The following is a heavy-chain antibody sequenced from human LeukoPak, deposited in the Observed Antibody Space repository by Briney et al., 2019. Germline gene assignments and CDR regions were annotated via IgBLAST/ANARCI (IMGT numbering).Heavy chain of an antibody. CDR1: GFTFSSHW. V-gene: IGHV3-7*03. D-gene: IGHD2-21*01. CDR3: ARVPGDQGYYDS. CDR2: IKRDGSEI. J-gene: IGHJ4*02. Sequence: GGSLRLSCAASGFTFSSHWMSWVRQAPGKGPEWVATIKRDGSEIYYVDSVKGRFTISRVNAKSSLYLQMNSLRAEDTAVYYCARVPGDQGYYDSWGQGTLVTVSS.